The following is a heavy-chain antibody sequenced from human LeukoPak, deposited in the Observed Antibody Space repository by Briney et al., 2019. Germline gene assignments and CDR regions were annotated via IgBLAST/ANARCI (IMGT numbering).Heavy chain of an antibody. CDR2: INPSGGST. Sequence: GASVKVSCKASGYTFTSYYMHWVRQAPGQGLEWMGIINPSGGSTSYAQKFQGRVTMTRDTSTSTVYMELSSLRSEDTAVYYCARDLNLGAPRAESTTEGFDYWGQGTLVTVSS. D-gene: IGHD1-26*01. V-gene: IGHV1-46*01. CDR1: GYTFTSYY. CDR3: ARDLNLGAPRAESTTEGFDY. J-gene: IGHJ4*02.